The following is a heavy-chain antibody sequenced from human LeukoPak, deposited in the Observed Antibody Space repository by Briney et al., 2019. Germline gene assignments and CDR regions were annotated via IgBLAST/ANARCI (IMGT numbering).Heavy chain of an antibody. Sequence: PSETLSLTCTVSGGSISSYYWSWIRQPPGKGLEWIGYIYYSGSNNYNPSLKSRATISVDTSKKQFSLKLRSVTAADTAVYYCARVSLNSYGGVFYFDYWGQGTLVTVSS. D-gene: IGHD4-23*01. CDR3: ARVSLNSYGGVFYFDY. CDR1: GGSISSYY. CDR2: IYYSGSN. V-gene: IGHV4-59*08. J-gene: IGHJ4*02.